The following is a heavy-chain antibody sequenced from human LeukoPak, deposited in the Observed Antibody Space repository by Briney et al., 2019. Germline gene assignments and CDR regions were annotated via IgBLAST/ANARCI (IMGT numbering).Heavy chain of an antibody. V-gene: IGHV1-69*04. CDR2: IIPILGIA. CDR3: ARAVAGTAVDY. D-gene: IGHD6-19*01. Sequence: ASVKVSCKASGGTFSSYAISWVRQAPGQGLEWMGRIIPILGIANYAQKFQGRVTITADKSTSTAYMELSSLRSEDTAVYYCARAVAGTAVDYWCQGTLVTVSS. CDR1: GGTFSSYA. J-gene: IGHJ4*02.